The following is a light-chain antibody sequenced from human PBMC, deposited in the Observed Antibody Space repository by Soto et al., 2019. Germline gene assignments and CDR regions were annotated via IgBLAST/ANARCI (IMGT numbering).Light chain of an antibody. CDR1: SSDVGAYNY. Sequence: QSALTQPASVSGSPGQPITISCTGTSSDVGAYNYVSWYQLHPGKAPKLMIYEVNNRPSGVSHLFSGSKSGNTASLPFSGLQPEDEADYYCSSYASSGAVVFGGGTKLTVL. CDR2: EVN. J-gene: IGLJ3*02. CDR3: SSYASSGAVV. V-gene: IGLV2-14*01.